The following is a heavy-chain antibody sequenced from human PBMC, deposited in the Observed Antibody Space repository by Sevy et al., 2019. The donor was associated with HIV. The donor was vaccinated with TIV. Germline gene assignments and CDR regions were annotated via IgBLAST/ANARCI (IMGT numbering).Heavy chain of an antibody. D-gene: IGHD3-3*01. Sequence: ASVKVSCKASGYTFSDSGYYVHWVRQAPGQGLEGMGWINPKSGATNYAQKFKGRVTMTRDTSVNTANMELSRLRSDDTGVYYCARESYDFWTGPVDYDYGMDVWGQGTTVTVSS. CDR3: ARESYDFWTGPVDYDYGMDV. V-gene: IGHV1-2*02. CDR1: GYTFSDSGYY. CDR2: INPKSGAT. J-gene: IGHJ6*02.